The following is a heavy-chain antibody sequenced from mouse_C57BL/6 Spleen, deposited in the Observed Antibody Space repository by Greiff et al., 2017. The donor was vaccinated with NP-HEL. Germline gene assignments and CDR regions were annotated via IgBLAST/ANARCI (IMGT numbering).Heavy chain of an antibody. CDR3: AREGNDYGSSYDWYFDV. CDR1: GYSITSGYY. J-gene: IGHJ1*03. V-gene: IGHV3-6*01. D-gene: IGHD1-1*01. Sequence: DVKLVESGPGLVKPSQSLSLTCSVTGYSITSGYYWNWIRQFPGNKLEWMGYISYDGSNNYNPSLKNRISITRDTSKNQFFLKLNSVTTEDTATYYCAREGNDYGSSYDWYFDVWGTGTTVTVSS. CDR2: ISYDGSN.